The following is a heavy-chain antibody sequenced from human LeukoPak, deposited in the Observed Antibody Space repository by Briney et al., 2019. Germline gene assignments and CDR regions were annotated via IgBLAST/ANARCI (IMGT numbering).Heavy chain of an antibody. CDR3: ARRYDWNYVYFDY. Sequence: SETLSLTCTVSGGSISSSRYYWDWIRQPPGKGLEWIGSIYYSGSTYYNPSLKSRVTISVDTPENQFSLKLSSVTAADTAVYYCARRYDWNYVYFDYWGQGTLVTVSS. D-gene: IGHD1-7*01. CDR2: IYYSGST. V-gene: IGHV4-39*01. CDR1: GGSISSSRYY. J-gene: IGHJ4*02.